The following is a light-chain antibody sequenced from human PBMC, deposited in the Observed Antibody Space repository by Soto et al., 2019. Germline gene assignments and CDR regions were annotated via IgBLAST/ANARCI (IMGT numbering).Light chain of an antibody. Sequence: QSALTQPPSASGSPGQSVTISCTGTSSDIGAYNYVSWYQQHPGKAPKLMIYDVIKRPSGVPYRFSRSKSGNAASLTVSGLQGEDEAHYYCCSYAGDNWVFGGGTKLTVL. CDR3: CSYAGDNWV. CDR2: DVI. J-gene: IGLJ3*02. CDR1: SSDIGAYNY. V-gene: IGLV2-8*01.